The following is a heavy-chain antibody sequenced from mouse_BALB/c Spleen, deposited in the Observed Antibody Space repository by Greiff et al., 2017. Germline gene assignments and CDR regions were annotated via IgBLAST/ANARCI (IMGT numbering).Heavy chain of an antibody. D-gene: IGHD2-14*01. CDR2: IWAGGST. Sequence: VKLMESGPGLVAPSQSLSITCTVSGFSLTSYGVHWVRQPPGKGLEWLGVIWAGGSTNYNSALMSRLSISKDNSKSQVFLKMNSLQTDDTAMYYCARDRYDGVFDYWGQGTTLTVSS. J-gene: IGHJ2*01. V-gene: IGHV2-9*02. CDR3: ARDRYDGVFDY. CDR1: GFSLTSYG.